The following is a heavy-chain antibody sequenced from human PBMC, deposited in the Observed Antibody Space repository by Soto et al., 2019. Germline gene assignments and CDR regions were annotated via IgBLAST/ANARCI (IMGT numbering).Heavy chain of an antibody. CDR2: IYYSGST. Sequence: KPSETLSLTCTVSGGSISSYYWSWIRQPPGKGLEWIGYIYYSGSTNYNPSLKSRVTISVDTSKNQFSLKLSSVTAADTAVYYCAGPVGTGTTRNYYYGMDVWGQGTTVTVSS. CDR3: AGPVGTGTTRNYYYGMDV. J-gene: IGHJ6*02. V-gene: IGHV4-59*01. CDR1: GGSISSYY. D-gene: IGHD1-7*01.